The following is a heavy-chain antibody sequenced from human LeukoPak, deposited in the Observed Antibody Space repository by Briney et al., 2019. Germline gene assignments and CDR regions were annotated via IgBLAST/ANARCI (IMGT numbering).Heavy chain of an antibody. CDR3: ARVERDDAFDI. J-gene: IGHJ3*02. V-gene: IGHV4-30-2*01. CDR1: GGSISSGGYY. D-gene: IGHD3-3*01. CDR2: IYHSGST. Sequence: PSQTLSLTCTVSGGSISSGGYYWSWIRQPPGKGLEWIGYIYHSGSTYYNPSLKSRVTISVDRSKNQFSLKLSSVTAADTAVYYCARVERDDAFDIWGQGTMVTVSS.